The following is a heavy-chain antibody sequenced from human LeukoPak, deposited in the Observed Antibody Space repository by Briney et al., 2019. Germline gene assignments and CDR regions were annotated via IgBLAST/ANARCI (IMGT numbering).Heavy chain of an antibody. CDR2: INSDGSST. J-gene: IGHJ4*02. V-gene: IGHV3-74*01. CDR1: GFTFSSYW. Sequence: GGSLRLPCAASGFTFSSYWMHWVRQAPGKGLVWVSRINSDGSSTSYADSVKGRFTISRDNAKNTLYLQMNSLRAEDTAVYYCARVGKAAAVDYWGQGTLVTVSS. D-gene: IGHD6-13*01. CDR3: ARVGKAAAVDY.